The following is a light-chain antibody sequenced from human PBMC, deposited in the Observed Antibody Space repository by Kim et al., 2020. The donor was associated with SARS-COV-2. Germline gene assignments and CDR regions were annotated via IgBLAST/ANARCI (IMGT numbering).Light chain of an antibody. CDR3: QSYDSSNHRV. V-gene: IGLV6-57*03. CDR2: EDT. J-gene: IGLJ2*01. CDR1: SGSIATNN. Sequence: NTLTTTSTPSSGSIATNNRKWYQQRPGSAPTTVIYEDTQRPPGVPDRFSGSIDSSSNSASLTISGLKTEDEADYYCQSYDSSNHRVFGGGTQLTVL.